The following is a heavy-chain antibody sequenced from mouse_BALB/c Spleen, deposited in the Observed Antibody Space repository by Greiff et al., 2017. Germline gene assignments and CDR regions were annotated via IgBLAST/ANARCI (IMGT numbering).Heavy chain of an antibody. CDR2: ISTYYGDA. CDR3: ARGGYFDY. CDR1: GYTFTDYA. V-gene: IGHV1S137*01. Sequence: VKLQQSGAELVRPGVSVKISCKGSGYTFTDYAMHWVKQSHAKSLEWIGVISTYYGDASYNQKFKGKATMTVDKSSSTAYMELARLTSEDSAIYYCARGGYFDYWGQGTTLTVSS. J-gene: IGHJ2*01.